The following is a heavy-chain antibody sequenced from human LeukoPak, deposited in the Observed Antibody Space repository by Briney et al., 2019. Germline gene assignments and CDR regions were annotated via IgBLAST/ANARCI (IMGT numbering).Heavy chain of an antibody. CDR2: TYYRSKWSN. CDR3: ARSVDIVATVRSNAFDI. J-gene: IGHJ3*02. Sequence: SQTLSLTCAISGDSVSSKSAAWNWIRQSPSRGLEWLGRTYYRSKWSNDYAVSVKSRITVNPNTSKNQFSLQLNSVTPEETAVYYCARSVDIVATVRSNAFDIWGQGTVVTVSS. D-gene: IGHD5-12*01. V-gene: IGHV6-1*01. CDR1: GDSVSSKSAA.